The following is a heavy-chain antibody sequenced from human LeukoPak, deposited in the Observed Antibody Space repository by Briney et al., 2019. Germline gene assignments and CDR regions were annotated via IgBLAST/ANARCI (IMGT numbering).Heavy chain of an antibody. CDR2: IYYSGST. CDR1: GGSISSGNYY. Sequence: SETLSLTCTVSGGSISSGNYYWGWIRQPPGKGLEWIGSIYYSGSTYYNPSLKSRVTISVDTSKNQFSLKLSSVTAADTAVYYCARVGAGDYEGPNWFDPWGQGTLVTVSS. CDR3: ARVGAGDYEGPNWFDP. J-gene: IGHJ5*02. D-gene: IGHD4-17*01. V-gene: IGHV4-39*07.